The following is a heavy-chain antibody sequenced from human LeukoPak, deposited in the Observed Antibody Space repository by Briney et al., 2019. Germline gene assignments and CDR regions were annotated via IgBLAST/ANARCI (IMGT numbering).Heavy chain of an antibody. CDR3: ARTRGYSYGPPFDF. CDR2: IDPSDSYT. CDR1: GYSFTNYC. J-gene: IGHJ4*02. Sequence: GESLKISCKGSGYSFTNYCITWVRQMPGKGLEWMGRIDPSDSYTNYSPSFRGHVTISADKSITIGYLQWSSLKASDTAMYYCARTRGYSYGPPFDFWGQGTLVTVSS. V-gene: IGHV5-10-1*01. D-gene: IGHD5-18*01.